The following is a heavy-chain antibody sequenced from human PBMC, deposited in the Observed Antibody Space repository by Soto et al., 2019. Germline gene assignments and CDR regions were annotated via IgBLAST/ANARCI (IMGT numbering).Heavy chain of an antibody. J-gene: IGHJ5*02. CDR1: GFTFSNYA. Sequence: GGSLRLSCAASGFTFSNYAMSWVRQPPGKGLEWVSAISGSGGSTYYADSVKGRFTISRDNSKNTLYLQMNSLRAEDTAVYYCAKHPGIAAIGSYNWFDPWGQGTLVTVSS. CDR2: ISGSGGST. D-gene: IGHD6-13*01. V-gene: IGHV3-23*01. CDR3: AKHPGIAAIGSYNWFDP.